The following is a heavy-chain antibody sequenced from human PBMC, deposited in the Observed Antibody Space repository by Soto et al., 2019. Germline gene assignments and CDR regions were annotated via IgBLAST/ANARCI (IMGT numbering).Heavy chain of an antibody. CDR3: ARGSSDSSGPFGY. CDR2: INPNSGGT. V-gene: IGHV1-2*04. J-gene: IGHJ4*02. CDR1: GYTFTGYY. Sequence: ASVKVSCKASGYTFTGYYMHWVLQAPGQGLEWMGWINPNSGGTNYAQKFQGWVTMTRDTSISTAYMELSRLRSDDTAVYYCARGSSDSSGPFGYWGQGTLVTVSS. D-gene: IGHD3-22*01.